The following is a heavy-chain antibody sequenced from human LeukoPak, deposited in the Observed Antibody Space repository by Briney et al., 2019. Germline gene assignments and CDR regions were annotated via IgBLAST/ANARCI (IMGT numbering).Heavy chain of an antibody. V-gene: IGHV1-18*01. CDR1: GYTFTSYG. D-gene: IGHD5-12*01. CDR3: ARDVRRYSGHVDY. Sequence: GASVKVSCMASGYTFTSYGISWVRPAPGQGLAWMGWISAYNGNTNYAQTLQSRVTMTTDTSTSTAYMELRSLRSDDTAVYYCARDVRRYSGHVDYWGQGTLVTVSS. CDR2: ISAYNGNT. J-gene: IGHJ4*02.